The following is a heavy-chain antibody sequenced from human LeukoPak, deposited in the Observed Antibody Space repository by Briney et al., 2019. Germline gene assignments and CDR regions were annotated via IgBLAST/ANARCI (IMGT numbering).Heavy chain of an antibody. CDR3: ARDRPNYYGSDGHYYRRDGDY. D-gene: IGHD3-22*01. Sequence: VGSLRLSCAASGFTFSIYAMSWVRQAPGKGLQWFSSITSRGESTWYVDSVKGRFTITRDNSENTLYLQMHSLRAEDTAVYYCARDRPNYYGSDGHYYRRDGDYWGRGTLVSVSS. V-gene: IGHV3-23*01. CDR1: GFTFSIYA. CDR2: ITSRGEST. J-gene: IGHJ4*02.